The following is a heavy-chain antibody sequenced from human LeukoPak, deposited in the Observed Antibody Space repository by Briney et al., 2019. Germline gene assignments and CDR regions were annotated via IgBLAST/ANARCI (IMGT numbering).Heavy chain of an antibody. Sequence: GRSLRLSCAASGFTFDDYAMHWVRQAPGKGLEWVSGINWSSGSIGYADSVKGRFTISRDNAKNTLYLQMNSLRAEDTAVYYCARTGYYWGQGTLVTVSS. CDR3: ARTGYY. CDR1: GFTFDDYA. V-gene: IGHV3-9*01. J-gene: IGHJ4*02. D-gene: IGHD1-1*01. CDR2: INWSSGSI.